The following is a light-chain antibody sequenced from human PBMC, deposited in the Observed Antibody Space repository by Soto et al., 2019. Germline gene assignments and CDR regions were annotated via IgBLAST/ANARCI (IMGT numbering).Light chain of an antibody. J-gene: IGLJ3*02. CDR1: NIGRKR. CDR3: QVWDDSSDHPWV. CDR2: DDS. Sequence: SYELTQPPSVSVAPGQTASITCGGNNIGRKRVHWYQQKAGQAPVLVVYDDSDRPSGIPERISGSKSGNTATLTISRVEAGDEADYYCQVWDDSSDHPWVFGGGTKLTVL. V-gene: IGLV3-21*02.